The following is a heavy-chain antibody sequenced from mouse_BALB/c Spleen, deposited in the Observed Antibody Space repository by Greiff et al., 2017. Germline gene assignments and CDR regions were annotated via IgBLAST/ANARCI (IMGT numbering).Heavy chain of an antibody. Sequence: EVKLQESGAELVKPGASVKLSCTASGFNIKDTYMHWVKQRPEQGLEWIGRIDPANGNTKYDPKFQGKATITADTSSNTAYLQLSSLTSEDTAVYYCASGGYYGSSLFFDYWGQGTTLTVSS. D-gene: IGHD1-1*01. CDR2: IDPANGNT. V-gene: IGHV14-3*02. CDR3: ASGGYYGSSLFFDY. J-gene: IGHJ2*01. CDR1: GFNIKDTY.